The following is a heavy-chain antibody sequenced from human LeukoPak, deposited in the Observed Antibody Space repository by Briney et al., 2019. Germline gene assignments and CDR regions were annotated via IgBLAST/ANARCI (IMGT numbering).Heavy chain of an antibody. J-gene: IGHJ4*02. CDR3: ARAIASSGSRLFDY. D-gene: IGHD3-10*01. CDR2: INYSGST. Sequence: PSETLSLTCTVSGGSISSSSYYWGWIRQPPGKGLVWIGSINYSGSTYYNPSLKSRGTVSLDTSKNQFSLRLSSVTVADTAVYYCARAIASSGSRLFDYWGQGTLVTVSS. CDR1: GGSISSSSYY. V-gene: IGHV4-39*07.